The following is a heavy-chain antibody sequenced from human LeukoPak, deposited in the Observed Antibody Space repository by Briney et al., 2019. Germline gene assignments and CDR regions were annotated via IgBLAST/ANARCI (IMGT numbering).Heavy chain of an antibody. D-gene: IGHD5-12*01. CDR2: ISPNSGGT. J-gene: IGHJ3*02. CDR3: ARSGDIDAFDI. Sequence: ASVKVSCKASGYTFTVYYMHWVRQAPGQGLEWTGWISPNSGGTKYAKKFQGRVTMTRDTSISTAYMELSRLRSDDTAVYYCARSGDIDAFDIWGQGTMVTVSS. CDR1: GYTFTVYY. V-gene: IGHV1-2*02.